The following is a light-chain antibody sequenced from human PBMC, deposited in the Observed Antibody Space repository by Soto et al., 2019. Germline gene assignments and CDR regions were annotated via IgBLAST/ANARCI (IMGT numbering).Light chain of an antibody. Sequence: QSALTQAASVSGSPGQSITISCTGTSSDVGGYKYVSWYQQHPGKAPKLMIYEVSNRPSGVSNRFSGSKSGNTASLTISGLQAEDEADYYCSSSTSNNRGVFGGGTKLTVL. CDR3: SSSTSNNRGV. V-gene: IGLV2-14*01. CDR2: EVS. CDR1: SSDVGGYKY. J-gene: IGLJ3*02.